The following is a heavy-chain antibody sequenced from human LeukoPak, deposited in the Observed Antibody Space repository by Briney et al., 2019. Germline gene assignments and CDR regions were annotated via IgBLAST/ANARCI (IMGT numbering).Heavy chain of an antibody. J-gene: IGHJ3*02. D-gene: IGHD2-15*01. CDR3: ARDLTGYCSGGSCPSGFDI. V-gene: IGHV1-69*06. CDR2: IIPIFGTA. CDR1: GGTFSSYA. Sequence: SVNVSCKASGGTFSSYAISWVRQAPGQGLEWMGGIIPIFGTANYAQKFQGRVTITADKSTSTAYMELSSLRSEDTAVYYCARDLTGYCSGGSCPSGFDIWGQGTMVTVSS.